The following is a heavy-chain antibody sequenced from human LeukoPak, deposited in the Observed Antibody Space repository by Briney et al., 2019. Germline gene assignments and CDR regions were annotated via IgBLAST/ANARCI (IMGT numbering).Heavy chain of an antibody. CDR3: AKGIVGATRKINFFDY. CDR1: GFPFKSYA. D-gene: IGHD1-26*01. J-gene: IGHJ4*02. Sequence: GSLRLSCSASGFPFKSYAISRVRQAPGEGLEWVSAISGSGGSTYYADSVKGRFTISRDNSKNTLYLQMNSLRAEDTAVYYCAKGIVGATRKINFFDYWGQGTLVTVSS. V-gene: IGHV3-23*01. CDR2: ISGSGGST.